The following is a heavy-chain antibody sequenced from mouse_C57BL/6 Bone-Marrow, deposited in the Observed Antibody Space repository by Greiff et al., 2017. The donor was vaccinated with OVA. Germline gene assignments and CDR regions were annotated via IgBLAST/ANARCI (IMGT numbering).Heavy chain of an antibody. D-gene: IGHD1-1*02. CDR3: ARDLGGFYAMDY. Sequence: EVQLQESGPGLVKPSQSLSLTCSVTGYSITSGYYWNWIRQFPGNKLEWMGYISYDGSNNYNPSLKNRISITRDTSKNQFFLKLNSVTTEDTATYYCARDLGGFYAMDYWGQGTSVTVSS. J-gene: IGHJ4*01. V-gene: IGHV3-6*01. CDR2: ISYDGSN. CDR1: GYSITSGYY.